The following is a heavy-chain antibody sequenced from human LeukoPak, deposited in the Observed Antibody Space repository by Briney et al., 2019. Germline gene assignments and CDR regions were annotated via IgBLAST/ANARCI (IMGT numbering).Heavy chain of an antibody. D-gene: IGHD5-18*01. Sequence: PSETLSLTCIVSGGSIGSFYWSWIRQPPGKGLEWIAYIQHSGDTSHNPSLKSRVTISVDTSKDQFSLKLSSVTAADTAVYYCARGGYSYGYYFDSWGQGTLVTVSS. V-gene: IGHV4-59*01. CDR1: GGSIGSFY. CDR2: IQHSGDT. CDR3: ARGGYSYGYYFDS. J-gene: IGHJ4*02.